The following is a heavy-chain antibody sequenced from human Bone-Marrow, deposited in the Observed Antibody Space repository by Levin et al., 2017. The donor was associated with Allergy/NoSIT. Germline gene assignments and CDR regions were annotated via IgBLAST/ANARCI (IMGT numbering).Heavy chain of an antibody. J-gene: IGHJ3*02. D-gene: IGHD1-1*01. Sequence: GSGPTLVKPTQTLTLTCTFSGFSLTTRPVGMGWIRQPPGKALEWLAFIYWDDDKRYSPSLKSRLTITKVTSKNQVVLIMSNMDHEDTATYYCAHRQDMDGNWDVGAFDIWGQGTMVTVAS. CDR3: AHRQDMDGNWDVGAFDI. CDR1: GFSLTTRPVG. V-gene: IGHV2-5*02. CDR2: IYWDDDK.